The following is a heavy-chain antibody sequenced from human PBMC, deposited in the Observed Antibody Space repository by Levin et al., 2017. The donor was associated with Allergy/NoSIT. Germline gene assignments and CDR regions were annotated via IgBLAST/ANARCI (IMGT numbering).Heavy chain of an antibody. CDR2: ISGSGGST. Sequence: LSLTCAASGFTFSSYAMSWVRQAPGKGLEWVSAISGSGGSTYYADSVKGRFTISRDNSKNTLYLQMNSLRAEDTAVYYCAKGRGFYDFWSGYYTSYYYYGMDVWGQGTTVTVSS. V-gene: IGHV3-23*01. D-gene: IGHD3-3*01. J-gene: IGHJ6*02. CDR3: AKGRGFYDFWSGYYTSYYYYGMDV. CDR1: GFTFSSYA.